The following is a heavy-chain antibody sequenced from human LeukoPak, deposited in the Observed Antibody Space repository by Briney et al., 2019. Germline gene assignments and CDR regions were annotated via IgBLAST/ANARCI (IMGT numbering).Heavy chain of an antibody. D-gene: IGHD2-2*01. CDR2: ISYDGSNK. Sequence: PGGSLRLSCAASGFTFSSYGMHWVRQAPGKGLEWVAVISYDGSNKYYADSVKGRFTISRDNAKNSLYLQMNSLRAEDTAVYYCARDLSEYCSSTSCYFPWFDPWGQGTLVTVSS. J-gene: IGHJ5*02. CDR3: ARDLSEYCSSTSCYFPWFDP. V-gene: IGHV3-30*03. CDR1: GFTFSSYG.